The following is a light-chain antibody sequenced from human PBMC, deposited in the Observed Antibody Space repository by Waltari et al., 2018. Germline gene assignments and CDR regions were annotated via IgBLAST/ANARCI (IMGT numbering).Light chain of an antibody. V-gene: IGKV4-1*01. Sequence: DIGMTQSPASLAVSLGERATITCKPSQNIVYSAKNKNYLGWYQQKPGQPPTLLISWASPRESGVPDRFRGSGSGTDFTLTISSLQAEDVAVYFCHQYYSTPWTFGQGTRVEVK. CDR3: HQYYSTPWT. CDR2: WAS. J-gene: IGKJ1*01. CDR1: QNIVYSAKNKNY.